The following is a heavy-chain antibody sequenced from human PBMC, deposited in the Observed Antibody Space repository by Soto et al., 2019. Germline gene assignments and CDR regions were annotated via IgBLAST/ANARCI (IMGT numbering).Heavy chain of an antibody. V-gene: IGHV4-4*07. CDR2: IYTSGST. CDR1: GGSISSYY. CDR3: ARSGGITSFGVVSDYYGMDV. Sequence: QVQLQESGPGLVKPSETLSLTCTVSGGSISSYYWSWIRQPAGKGLEWIGRIYTSGSTNYNPSLKSRVTMSVDTSKNQCSLKLSSVTVADTAVYYCARSGGITSFGVVSDYYGMDVWGQGTTVTVSS. D-gene: IGHD3-3*01. J-gene: IGHJ6*02.